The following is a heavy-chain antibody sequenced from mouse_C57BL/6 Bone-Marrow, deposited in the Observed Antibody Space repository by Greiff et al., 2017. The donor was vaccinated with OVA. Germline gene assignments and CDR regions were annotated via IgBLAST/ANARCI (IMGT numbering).Heavy chain of an antibody. Sequence: VQLQQSGPELVKPGASVKISCKASGYAFSSSWMNWVKQRPGKGLEWIGRIYPGDGDTNYNGKFKGKATLTADKSSSTAYMQLSSLTSEDSAVYFCASPRIYYWGQGTTLTVSS. CDR3: ASPRIYY. V-gene: IGHV1-82*01. J-gene: IGHJ2*01. D-gene: IGHD3-1*01. CDR2: IYPGDGDT. CDR1: GYAFSSSW.